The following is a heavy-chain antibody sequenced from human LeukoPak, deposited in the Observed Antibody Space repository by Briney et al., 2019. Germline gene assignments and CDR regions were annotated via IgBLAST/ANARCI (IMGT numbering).Heavy chain of an antibody. V-gene: IGHV4-34*01. CDR1: GGSFSGYY. CDR2: INHSGST. J-gene: IGHJ6*03. Sequence: SETLSLTCAVYGGSFSGYYWSWIRQPPGKGLEWIGEINHSGSTNYNPSLKSRVTISVDTSKNQFSLKLISVTAADTAVYYCARLINSSSWYGYYYYMDVWGKGTTVTISS. CDR3: ARLINSSSWYGYYYYMDV. D-gene: IGHD6-13*01.